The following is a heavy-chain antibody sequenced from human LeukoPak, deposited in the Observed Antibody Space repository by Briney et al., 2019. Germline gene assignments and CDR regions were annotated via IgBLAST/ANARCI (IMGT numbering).Heavy chain of an antibody. CDR2: IYTSGST. D-gene: IGHD5-18*01. Sequence: PSETLSLTCTVSGGPISSYYWSWIRQPAGKGLEWIGRIYTSGSTNYNPSLKSRVTMSVDTSKNQFSLKLSSVTAADTAVYYCAREYGGYSYGYYYYYYMDVWGKGTTVTISS. CDR1: GGPISSYY. J-gene: IGHJ6*03. CDR3: AREYGGYSYGYYYYYYMDV. V-gene: IGHV4-4*07.